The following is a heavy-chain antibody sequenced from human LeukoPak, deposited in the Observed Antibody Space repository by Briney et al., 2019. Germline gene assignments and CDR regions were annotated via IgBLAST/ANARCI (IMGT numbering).Heavy chain of an antibody. CDR2: ISGSGYNT. J-gene: IGHJ4*02. Sequence: GGSLRLSCAASGFTFSNSAMNWVRQAPGKGPEWVSAISGSGYNTYYADSVVGRFTISRDNSKNTLYLQMNSLRAEDTAVYYCAKDSNYGGNFNWGQGTLVTVSS. CDR3: AKDSNYGGNFN. D-gene: IGHD4-23*01. V-gene: IGHV3-23*01. CDR1: GFTFSNSA.